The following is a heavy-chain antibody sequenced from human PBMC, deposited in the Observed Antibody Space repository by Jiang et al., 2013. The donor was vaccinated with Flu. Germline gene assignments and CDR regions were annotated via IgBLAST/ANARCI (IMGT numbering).Heavy chain of an antibody. CDR3: ARETVVVPAGSDAFDI. CDR2: IYTSGST. V-gene: IGHV4-4*07. Sequence: GPGLVKPSETLSLTCTVSGGSISSYYWSWIRQPAGKGLEWIGRIYTSGSTNYNPSLKSRVTMSVDTSKNQFSLKLSSVTAADTAVYYCARETVVVPAGSDAFDIWGQGTMVTVSS. D-gene: IGHD2-2*01. CDR1: GGSISSYY. J-gene: IGHJ3*02.